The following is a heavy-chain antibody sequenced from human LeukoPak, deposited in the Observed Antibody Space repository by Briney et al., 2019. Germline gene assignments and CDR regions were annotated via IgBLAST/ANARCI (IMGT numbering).Heavy chain of an antibody. CDR2: IIPILGTA. CDR3: ARSGGYGGNVMDY. CDR1: GGTFSSYT. V-gene: IGHV1-69*08. D-gene: IGHD4-23*01. J-gene: IGHJ4*02. Sequence: SVKVSCKASGGTFSSYTISWVRQAPGQGLEWMGRIIPILGTANYAQKFQGRVTITADKSTSTAYMELSSLRSEDTAVYYCARSGGYGGNVMDYWGQGTLVTVSS.